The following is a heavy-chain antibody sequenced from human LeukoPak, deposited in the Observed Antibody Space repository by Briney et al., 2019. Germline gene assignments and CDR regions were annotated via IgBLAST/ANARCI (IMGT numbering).Heavy chain of an antibody. D-gene: IGHD6-13*01. CDR2: IWYDGSNK. CDR3: AGGMRHFDY. V-gene: IGHV3-33*01. Sequence: GGSLRLSCAASGXTFSSNGMHWVRQAPGKGLEWVALIWYDGSNKYYADSVKGRFTISRDNSKNTLFLQMNSLRAEDTAVYYCAGGMRHFDYWGQGTLVTVSS. CDR1: GXTFSSNG. J-gene: IGHJ4*02.